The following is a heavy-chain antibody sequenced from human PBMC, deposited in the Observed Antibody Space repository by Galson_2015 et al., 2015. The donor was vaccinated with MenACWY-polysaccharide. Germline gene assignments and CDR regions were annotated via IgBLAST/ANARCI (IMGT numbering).Heavy chain of an antibody. J-gene: IGHJ6*02. CDR3: TRGGRPHYYYYYGMDV. V-gene: IGHV3-49*03. CDR2: IRSKAYGGTT. Sequence: SLRLSCAASGFTFGDYAMSWFRQAPGKGLEWVGSIRSKAYGGTTEYAASVKGRFTISRDDSKSIAYLQMNSLKTEDTAVHYCTRGGRPHYYYYYGMDVWGQGTTVTVSS. CDR1: GFTFGDYA.